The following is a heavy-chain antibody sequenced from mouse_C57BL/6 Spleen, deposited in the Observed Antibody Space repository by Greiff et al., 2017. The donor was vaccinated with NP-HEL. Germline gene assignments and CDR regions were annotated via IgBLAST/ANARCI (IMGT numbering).Heavy chain of an antibody. V-gene: IGHV5-17*01. D-gene: IGHD2-5*01. J-gene: IGHJ1*03. CDR3: ARQDYSNWYFDV. Sequence: EVKLVESGGGLVKPGGSLKLSCAASGFTFSDYGMHWVRQAPEKGLEWVAYISSGSSTIYYADTVKGRFTISRDNAKNTLFLQMTSLRSEDTAMYYCARQDYSNWYFDVWGTGTTVTVSS. CDR1: GFTFSDYG. CDR2: ISSGSSTI.